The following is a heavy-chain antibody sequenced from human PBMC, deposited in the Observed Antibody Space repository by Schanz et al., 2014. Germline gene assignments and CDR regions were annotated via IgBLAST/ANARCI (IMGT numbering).Heavy chain of an antibody. Sequence: EVQLLESGGGLVQPGGSLRLSCATSGFTLNNAWMNWVRQAPGKGLEWVSAISDSGDTAYYADSVKGRFTMSRDNSKNTVHLQMSSLRVEDTAVYYCARVDSSGYFFDNWGQGTRVTVSS. CDR2: ISDSGDTA. J-gene: IGHJ4*02. CDR3: ARVDSSGYFFDN. V-gene: IGHV3-23*01. CDR1: GFTLNNAW. D-gene: IGHD3-22*01.